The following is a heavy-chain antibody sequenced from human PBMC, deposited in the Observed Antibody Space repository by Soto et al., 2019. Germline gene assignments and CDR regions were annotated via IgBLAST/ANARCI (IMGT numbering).Heavy chain of an antibody. V-gene: IGHV1-3*01. CDR1: GYTFTSYA. J-gene: IGHJ4*02. CDR3: ARDQEYCSGGSCYSSLFDY. D-gene: IGHD2-15*01. CDR2: INAGNGNT. Sequence: VASVKVSCKASGYTFTSYAMHWVRQAPGQRLEWMGWINAGNGNTKYSQKFQGRVTITRDTSASTAYMELSSLRSEDTAVYYCARDQEYCSGGSCYSSLFDYWGQGTLVTVSS.